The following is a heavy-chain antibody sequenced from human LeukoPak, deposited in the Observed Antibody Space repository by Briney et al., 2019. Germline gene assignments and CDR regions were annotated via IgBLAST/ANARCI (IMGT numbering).Heavy chain of an antibody. V-gene: IGHV3-23*01. D-gene: IGHD3-3*01. Sequence: QTGGSLRLSCAASGFTFSSYAMSWVRQAPGRGLEWVSGISGSGGSTYYADYVKGRFTISRDNSKNTLYLQMNSLRAEDTAAYYCAKEGASITIFGVAPGGMDVWGQGTTDTVTS. CDR1: GFTFSSYA. CDR3: AKEGASITIFGVAPGGMDV. CDR2: ISGSGGST. J-gene: IGHJ6*02.